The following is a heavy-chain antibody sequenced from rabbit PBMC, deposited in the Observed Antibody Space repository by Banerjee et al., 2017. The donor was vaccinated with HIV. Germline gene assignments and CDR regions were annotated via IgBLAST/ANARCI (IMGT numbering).Heavy chain of an antibody. CDR2: IDPVFGSP. Sequence: EESGGDLVKPEGSLTLTCTASGFDFSSYGVSWVRQAPGKGLEWIGYIDPVFGSPDYASWVNGRFTISSDNAQNTVDLQMTSLTAADTATYFCARFPNSIHYTNLDLWGPGTLVTVS. J-gene: IGHJ4*01. D-gene: IGHD8-1*01. V-gene: IGHV1S47*01. CDR3: ARFPNSIHYTNLDL. CDR1: GFDFSSYG.